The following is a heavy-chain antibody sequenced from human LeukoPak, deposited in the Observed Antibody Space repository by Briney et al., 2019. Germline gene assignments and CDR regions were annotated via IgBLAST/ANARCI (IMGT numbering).Heavy chain of an antibody. CDR1: GDSVSSNSAA. CDR2: TYYRSKWYN. D-gene: IGHD5-24*01. V-gene: IGHV6-1*01. CDR3: ARIRDDYNYYFVY. Sequence: SQTLSLTCVISGDSVSSNSAAWSWIRQSPSRGLEWLGRTYYRSKWYNDYAVSLKSRITINPDTSKNQFSLHLNSVTPEDTAVYYCARIRDDYNYYFVYWGQGTLVTVSP. J-gene: IGHJ4*02.